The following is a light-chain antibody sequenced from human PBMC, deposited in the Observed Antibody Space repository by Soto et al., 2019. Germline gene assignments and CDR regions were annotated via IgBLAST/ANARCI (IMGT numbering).Light chain of an antibody. CDR3: QQYGSSPIT. J-gene: IGKJ5*01. CDR1: QRVSSSY. CDR2: GAY. V-gene: IGKV3-20*01. Sequence: VLTQSPGTLSLSPGAGSTLSCRASQRVSSSYLAWYQQKPGQAPRLLIYGAYSRATGITDRFSGSASGTDFTLTISRLEPEDFAVYYCQQYGSSPITVGQGTRLEIK.